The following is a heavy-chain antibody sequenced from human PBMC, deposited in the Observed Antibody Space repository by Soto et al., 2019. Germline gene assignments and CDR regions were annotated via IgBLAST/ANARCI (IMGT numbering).Heavy chain of an antibody. CDR3: ARATSVRGYSGYEPGFDY. J-gene: IGHJ4*02. Sequence: SQTLSLTCAISGDSVSSNSAAWNWIRQSPSRGLEWLGRTYYRSKWYNDYAVSVKSRITINPDTSKNQFSLQLNSVTPEDTAVYYCARATSVRGYSGYEPGFDYWGQGTLVTVSS. D-gene: IGHD5-12*01. CDR1: GDSVSSNSAA. V-gene: IGHV6-1*01. CDR2: TYYRSKWYN.